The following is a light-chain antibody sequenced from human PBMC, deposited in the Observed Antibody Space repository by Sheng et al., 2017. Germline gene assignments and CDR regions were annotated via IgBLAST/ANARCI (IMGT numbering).Light chain of an antibody. CDR1: QSVSSY. J-gene: IGKJ1*01. CDR2: GAS. V-gene: IGKV3-20*01. CDR3: QQYDTSPWT. Sequence: EIVLTQSPATLSLSPGERATLSCRASQSVSSYLAWYQQKPGQAPRLLIYGASSRATGIPDRFSGSGSGADFTLIITRLEPEDFAVYYCQQYDTSPWTFGQGTKVEIK.